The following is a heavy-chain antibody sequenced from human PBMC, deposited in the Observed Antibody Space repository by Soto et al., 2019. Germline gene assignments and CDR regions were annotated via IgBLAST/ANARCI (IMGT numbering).Heavy chain of an antibody. V-gene: IGHV1-18*01. CDR1: GYTFTSYG. CDR3: ATKIFGVVIHSSDYYYMDV. D-gene: IGHD3-3*01. CDR2: ISAYNGNT. J-gene: IGHJ6*03. Sequence: GASVKVSCKASGYTFTSYGISWVRQAPGQGLEWMGWISAYNGNTNYAQKLQGRVTMTTDTSTSTAYMELRSLRSDDTAVYYCATKIFGVVIHSSDYYYMDVWGKGTTVTVSS.